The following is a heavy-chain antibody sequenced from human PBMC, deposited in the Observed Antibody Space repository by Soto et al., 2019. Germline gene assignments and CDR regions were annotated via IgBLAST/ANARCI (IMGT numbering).Heavy chain of an antibody. CDR3: ARESEDLTSNFDY. J-gene: IGHJ4*02. CDR2: ISSTTNYI. Sequence: GGSLRLCCAASGFIFTRYSMNWVRQAPGKGLEWVSSISSTTNYIYYGDSMKGRFTISRDNAKNLLYLEMNSLRAEDTAVYYCARESEDLTSNFDYWGQGTLVTVSS. CDR1: GFIFTRYS. V-gene: IGHV3-21*06.